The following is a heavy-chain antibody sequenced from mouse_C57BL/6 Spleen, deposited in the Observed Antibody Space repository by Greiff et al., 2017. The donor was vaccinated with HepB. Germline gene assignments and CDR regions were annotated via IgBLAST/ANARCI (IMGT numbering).Heavy chain of an antibody. CDR2: IYWDDDK. Sequence: QVTLKVCGPGILQSSQTLSLTCSFSGFSLSTSGMGVSWIRQPSGKGLEWLAHIYWDDDKRYNPSLKSRLTISKDTSRNQVFLKITSVDTADTATYYCARNDGYYLDYWGQGTTLTVSS. V-gene: IGHV8-12*01. CDR1: GFSLSTSGMG. J-gene: IGHJ2*01. D-gene: IGHD2-3*01. CDR3: ARNDGYYLDY.